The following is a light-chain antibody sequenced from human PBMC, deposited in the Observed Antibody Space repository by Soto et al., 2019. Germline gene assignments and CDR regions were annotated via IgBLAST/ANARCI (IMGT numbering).Light chain of an antibody. V-gene: IGKV1-6*01. CDR2: AAS. CDR3: LQDYNYPWT. CDR1: QGIRND. J-gene: IGKJ1*01. Sequence: AIQMTQSPSSLSASVGDRVTITCRASQGIRNDLGWYRQKPGRAPKLLIYAASSLQSGVPSRFSGSGSGTDFTLTISSLQPEDFATYYCLQDYNYPWTFGQGTKVEIK.